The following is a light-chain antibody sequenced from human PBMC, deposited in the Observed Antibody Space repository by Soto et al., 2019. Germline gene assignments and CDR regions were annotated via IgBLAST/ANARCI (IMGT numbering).Light chain of an antibody. V-gene: IGKV3-20*01. CDR2: GAS. J-gene: IGKJ4*01. Sequence: EIVLTQSPGTLSLSPGERATLSCRASQTVSSSYLAWYQQKPGQAPRLLIYGASSRATGIPDRFSGSGSGTDLTHTISRLEPEEFAVYYCQQYASSLLTFGGGTKVEIK. CDR3: QQYASSLLT. CDR1: QTVSSSY.